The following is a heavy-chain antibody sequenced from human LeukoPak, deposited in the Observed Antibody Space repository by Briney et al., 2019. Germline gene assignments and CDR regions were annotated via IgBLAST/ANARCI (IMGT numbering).Heavy chain of an antibody. Sequence: GGSLRLSCTASGFTFSWYWMRGVRQAAGRGLDWVANINQDGSERYYVDSVKGRFTISRDNAKNSVYLQMNSLRAEDTAVYYCARDLLVVGAVKDGCWGQGTLVTVSS. CDR1: GFTFSWYW. CDR2: INQDGSER. CDR3: ARDLLVVGAVKDGC. D-gene: IGHD2-15*01. V-gene: IGHV3-7*01. J-gene: IGHJ4*02.